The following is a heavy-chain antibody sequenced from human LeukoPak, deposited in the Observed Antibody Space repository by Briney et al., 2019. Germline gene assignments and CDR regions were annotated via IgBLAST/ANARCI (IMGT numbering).Heavy chain of an antibody. J-gene: IGHJ5*02. D-gene: IGHD1-26*01. CDR3: ARKWGATTGVS. V-gene: IGHV3-23*01. CDR1: GFTFSSYA. CDR2: ISGSGGST. Sequence: GGSLRPSCAASGFTFSSYAMSWVRQAPGKGLEWVSAISGSGGSTYYADSVKGRFTISRDNSKNTLYLQMNSLRAEDTAVYYCARKWGATTGVSCGQGTLVTVSS.